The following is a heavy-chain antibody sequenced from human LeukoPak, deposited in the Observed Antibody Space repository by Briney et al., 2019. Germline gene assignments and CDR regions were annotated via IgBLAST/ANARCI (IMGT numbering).Heavy chain of an antibody. V-gene: IGHV3-48*04. CDR3: ARDHNYAFDN. Sequence: PGGSLRLSCAASGFTFSSYWMYWVRQAPGKGLEWISYIGISSGNTKYADSVKGRFTISADNARNSLYLQMNSLRVEDTAVYYCARDHNYAFDNWGQGTLVSVSS. CDR1: GFTFSSYW. J-gene: IGHJ4*02. CDR2: IGISSGNT. D-gene: IGHD1-1*01.